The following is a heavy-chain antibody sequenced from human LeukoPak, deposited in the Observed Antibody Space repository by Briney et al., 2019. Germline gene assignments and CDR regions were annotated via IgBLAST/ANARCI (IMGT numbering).Heavy chain of an antibody. V-gene: IGHV1-69*13. CDR1: GGTFSSYA. CDR2: IIPIFGTA. CDR3: HVVVVPAAIGLLDY. J-gene: IGHJ4*02. D-gene: IGHD2-2*01. Sequence: ASVKVSCKASGGTFSSYAISWVRQAPGQGLEWMGGIIPIFGTANYAQKFQGRVTITADESTSTAYMELSSLRSEDTAVYYCHVVVVPAAIGLLDYWGQGTLVTVSS.